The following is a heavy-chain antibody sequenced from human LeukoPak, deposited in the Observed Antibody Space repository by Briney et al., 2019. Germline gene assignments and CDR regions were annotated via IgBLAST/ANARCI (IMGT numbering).Heavy chain of an antibody. D-gene: IGHD4-11*01. V-gene: IGHV3-21*04. J-gene: IGHJ4*02. CDR1: GFTFSSYS. CDR3: ARGARLQPMGEF. CDR2: ISSSSSYI. Sequence: GGSLRLSCAASGFTFSSYSMNWVRQAPGKGLEWVSSISSSSSYIYYADSVRGRFTISRDNAKNSLYLQMNSLRVEDTALYYCARGARLQPMGEFWGQGTLVTVSS.